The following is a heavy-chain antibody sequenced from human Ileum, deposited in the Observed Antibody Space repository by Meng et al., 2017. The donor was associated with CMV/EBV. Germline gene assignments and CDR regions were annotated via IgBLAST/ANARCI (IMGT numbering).Heavy chain of an antibody. CDR3: ARGDIAASLEF. D-gene: IGHD6-13*01. CDR1: GGSFSVYR. Sequence: VQRQQWGAGLLKPSEPLSLTCAVYGGSFSVYRWSWIRQPPGKGLQWIGEINDNGDTNYDPSLNSRVTISVDTSKKQFSLRLTSVTAADTAMYYCARGDIAASLEFWDQGTLVTVSS. CDR2: INDNGDT. V-gene: IGHV4-34*01. J-gene: IGHJ4*02.